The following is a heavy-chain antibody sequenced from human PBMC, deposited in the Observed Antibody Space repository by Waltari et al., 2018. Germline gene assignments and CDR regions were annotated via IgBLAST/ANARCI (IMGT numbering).Heavy chain of an antibody. CDR2: IYHSGST. CDR3: ARPDERCSSTSCYYY. Sequence: QVQLQESGPGLVKPSETLSLTCTVSGYSISSGYYWGWLRQPPGKGLEWIGSIYHSGSTYYNPSLKSRVTISVDTSKNQFSLKLSSVTAADTAVYYCARPDERCSSTSCYYYWGQGTLVTVSS. J-gene: IGHJ4*02. D-gene: IGHD2-2*01. V-gene: IGHV4-38-2*02. CDR1: GYSISSGYY.